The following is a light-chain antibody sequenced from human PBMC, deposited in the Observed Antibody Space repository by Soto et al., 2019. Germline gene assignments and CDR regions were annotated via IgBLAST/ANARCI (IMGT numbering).Light chain of an antibody. V-gene: IGKV1-5*01. CDR2: DAS. Sequence: DIQLTQSPSFLSASVGDRVTITCRASQSISSYLNWYQQKPGKAPKLLIYDASSLESGVPSRFSGSGSGTEFTLTISSLKPDDFATYYCQQYQSYSRTFGQGTKVDIK. CDR3: QQYQSYSRT. J-gene: IGKJ1*01. CDR1: QSISSY.